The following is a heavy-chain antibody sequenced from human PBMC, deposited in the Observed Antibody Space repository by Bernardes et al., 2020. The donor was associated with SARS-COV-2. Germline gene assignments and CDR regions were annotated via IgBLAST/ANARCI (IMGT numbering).Heavy chain of an antibody. V-gene: IGHV3-66*01. Sequence: GGSLRLSCAASGFTFSSNYMSWVRQAPGKGLEWVSVIYSGGSTYYADSVKGRFTISRDNSKNTLYLQMNSLRAEDTAVYYCARAEYYYDSSGYPVFFDYWGQGTLVTVSS. CDR2: IYSGGST. CDR1: GFTFSSNY. J-gene: IGHJ4*02. D-gene: IGHD3-22*01. CDR3: ARAEYYYDSSGYPVFFDY.